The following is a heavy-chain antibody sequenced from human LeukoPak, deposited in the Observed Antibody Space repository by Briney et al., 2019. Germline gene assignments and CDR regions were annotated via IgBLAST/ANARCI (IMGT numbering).Heavy chain of an antibody. D-gene: IGHD6-13*01. CDR1: GGSISSSSYY. CDR2: IYYSGST. J-gene: IGHJ4*02. V-gene: IGHV4-39*01. CDR3: EEAGNALFDY. Sequence: PSETLSLTCTVSGGSISSSSYYWGWIRQPPGKGLEWIGSIYYSGSTYYNPSLKSRVTISVDTSKNQFSLKLSSVTSADTAVYYCEEAGNALFDYWGQGTLLTVSS.